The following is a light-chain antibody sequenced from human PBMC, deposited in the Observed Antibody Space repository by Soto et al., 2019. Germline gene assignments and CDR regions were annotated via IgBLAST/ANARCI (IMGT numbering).Light chain of an antibody. CDR1: SSDVGGYNY. CDR3: ASHTSGSTLV. V-gene: IGLV2-14*01. J-gene: IGLJ1*01. Sequence: QSALTQPASVSGSPGQSITISCTGTSSDVGGYNYVSWYQQYPGKAPKLMIFEVSNRPSGVSNRFSGSKSGNTASLTISGLQAEDEADYYCASHTSGSTLVFGTGTKLTVL. CDR2: EVS.